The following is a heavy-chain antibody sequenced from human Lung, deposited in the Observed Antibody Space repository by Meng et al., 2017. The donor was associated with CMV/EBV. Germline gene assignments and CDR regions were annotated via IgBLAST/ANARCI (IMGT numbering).Heavy chain of an antibody. J-gene: IGHJ6*02. CDR2: ISNSGST. V-gene: IGHV4-59*01. CDR3: ARFDMDVEGYYGMDV. CDR1: GGSISTYY. Sequence: SETLSLXCTVSGGSISTYYWNWLRRLPGKGLEWIGYISNSGSTDYNPSLKSRVTISVDTSKNQFSLKLTSVTAADTAVYYCARFDMDVEGYYGMDVWGQGTTVTVSS. D-gene: IGHD2-15*01.